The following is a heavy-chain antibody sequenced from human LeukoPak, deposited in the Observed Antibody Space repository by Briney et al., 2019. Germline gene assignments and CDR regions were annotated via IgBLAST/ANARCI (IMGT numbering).Heavy chain of an antibody. CDR3: ARVRSIAALGPFDY. CDR1: GFTFSSYW. J-gene: IGHJ4*02. V-gene: IGHV3-74*01. CDR2: INTDGSST. Sequence: GGSLRLPRAASGFTFSSYWMHWVRQAPGKGLVWVSRINTDGSSTSYADSVKGRFTISRDNAKNTLYLQMNSLRAEDTAVYYCARVRSIAALGPFDYWGQGTLVTVSS. D-gene: IGHD6-6*01.